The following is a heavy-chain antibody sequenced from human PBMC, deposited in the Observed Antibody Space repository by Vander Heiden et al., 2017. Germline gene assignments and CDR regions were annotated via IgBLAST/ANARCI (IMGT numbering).Heavy chain of an antibody. J-gene: IGHJ4*02. CDR1: GDTFSCYA. Sequence: QVQLVQSGAEVKKPGSSVKVSCKVSGDTFSCYAISWVRQAPGHGPEWMGGVIPIFGTANYAQRFQGRVTITADKSTSTAYMDLSSLRSEDTAVYYCARGSVQYYDFWSTYYYFDYWGQGTLVTVSS. CDR2: VIPIFGTA. CDR3: ARGSVQYYDFWSTYYYFDY. V-gene: IGHV1-69*06. D-gene: IGHD3-3*01.